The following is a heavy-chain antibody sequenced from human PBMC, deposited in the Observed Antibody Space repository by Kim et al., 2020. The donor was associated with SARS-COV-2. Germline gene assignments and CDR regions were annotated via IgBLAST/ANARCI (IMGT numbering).Heavy chain of an antibody. CDR3: ASPRAYCGGDCYSDAFDI. CDR1: GYSFTSYW. J-gene: IGHJ3*02. CDR2: IYPGDSDT. V-gene: IGHV5-51*01. Sequence: GESLKISCKGSGYSFTSYWIGWVRQMPGKGLEWMGIIYPGDSDTRYSPSFQGRVTISADKSISTAYLQWSSLKASDTAMYYCASPRAYCGGDCYSDAFDIWGQGTMVTVSS. D-gene: IGHD2-21*02.